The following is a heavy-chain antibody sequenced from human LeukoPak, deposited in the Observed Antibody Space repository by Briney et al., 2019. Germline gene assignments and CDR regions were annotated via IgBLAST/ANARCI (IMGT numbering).Heavy chain of an antibody. CDR1: GFTFSSYE. D-gene: IGHD3-22*01. J-gene: IGHJ4*02. CDR2: ISSSGSTI. CDR3: ARESGSRGYYSFDY. Sequence: GGSLRLSCAASGFTFSSYEMNWVRQAPGKGLEWVSYISSSGSTIYYADSVKGRFTISRDNAKNSLYLQMNSLRAEDTAVYYCARESGSRGYYSFDYWGQGTLVTVSS. V-gene: IGHV3-48*03.